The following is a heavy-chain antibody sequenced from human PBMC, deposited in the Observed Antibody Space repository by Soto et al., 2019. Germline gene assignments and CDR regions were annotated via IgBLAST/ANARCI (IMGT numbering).Heavy chain of an antibody. D-gene: IGHD2-2*01. CDR1: GFTFSSYA. CDR2: ISGSGGST. Sequence: EVQLLESGGGLVQPGGSLRLSCAASGFTFSSYAMSWVRRAPGKGLEWVSAISGSGGSTYYADSVKGRFTISRDNSKNTLYLQMNSLRAEDTAVYYCANAPSTLVNPGDAFDIWGQGTMVTVSS. J-gene: IGHJ3*02. V-gene: IGHV3-23*01. CDR3: ANAPSTLVNPGDAFDI.